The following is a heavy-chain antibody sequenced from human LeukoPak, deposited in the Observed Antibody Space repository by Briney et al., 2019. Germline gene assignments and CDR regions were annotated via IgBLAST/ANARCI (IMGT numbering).Heavy chain of an antibody. J-gene: IGHJ4*02. CDR1: GFTFSSYG. D-gene: IGHD3-10*01. CDR2: ISASGGST. Sequence: GGSLRLSCAVSGFTFSSYGMSWVRQAPGKGLDWVSTISASGGSTYYADSVKGRFTISRDNARNSLYLQMNSLRAEDTAVYYCARESSGVLGFDFWGQGTLVTVSS. CDR3: ARESSGVLGFDF. V-gene: IGHV3-23*01.